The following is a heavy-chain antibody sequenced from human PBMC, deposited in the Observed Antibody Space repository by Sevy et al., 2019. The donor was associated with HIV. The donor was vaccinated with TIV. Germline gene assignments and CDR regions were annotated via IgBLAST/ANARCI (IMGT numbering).Heavy chain of an antibody. CDR2: TYYRSKWYN. Sequence: SQTLSLTCAISGDSVSSNSAAWNWIRQSPSRGLEWLGRTYYRSKWYNDYAVSVKSRITINPDTSKNQSSLQLNSVTPEDTAVYYCARARPGDFWSGYYQGFDYWGQGTLVTVSS. CDR1: GDSVSSNSAA. V-gene: IGHV6-1*01. CDR3: ARARPGDFWSGYYQGFDY. J-gene: IGHJ4*02. D-gene: IGHD3-3*01.